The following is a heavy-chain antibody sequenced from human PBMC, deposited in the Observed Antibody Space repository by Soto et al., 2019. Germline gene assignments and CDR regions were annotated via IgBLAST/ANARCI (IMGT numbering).Heavy chain of an antibody. Sequence: SETLSLTCTVSGGSISSSSYYWGWIRQPPGKGLEWIGSIYYSGSTYYNPSLKSRVTISVDTSKNQFSLKLSSVTAADTAVYYCARSRAPVVVAATWFDPWGQGTLVTVSS. CDR3: ARSRAPVVVAATWFDP. D-gene: IGHD2-15*01. J-gene: IGHJ5*02. CDR2: IYYSGST. V-gene: IGHV4-39*07. CDR1: GGSISSSSYY.